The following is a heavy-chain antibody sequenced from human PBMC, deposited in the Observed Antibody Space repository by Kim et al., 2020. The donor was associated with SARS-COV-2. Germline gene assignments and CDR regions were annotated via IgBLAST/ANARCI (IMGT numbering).Heavy chain of an antibody. CDR2: T. V-gene: IGHV1-3*01. Sequence: TKYSQKFQGRGTITRDTSASKAYMELSSLRSEDTAVYYCARDGQLVHGGYWGQGTLVTVSS. CDR3: ARDGQLVHGGY. J-gene: IGHJ4*02. D-gene: IGHD6-13*01.